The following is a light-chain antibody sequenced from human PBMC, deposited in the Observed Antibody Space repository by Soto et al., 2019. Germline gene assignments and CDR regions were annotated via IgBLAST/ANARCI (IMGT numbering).Light chain of an antibody. J-gene: IGKJ1*01. CDR1: QGIRNF. CDR3: QQSASWPWT. V-gene: IGKV3-15*01. CDR2: GAS. Sequence: EIVMTQSPATLSVSPGERATLSCRASQGIRNFLAWYQQKPGQAPRLLISGASTRATGIPARFGASGSGTDFTLTISSLPSEDFAVYYCQQSASWPWTFGQGTMVEIK.